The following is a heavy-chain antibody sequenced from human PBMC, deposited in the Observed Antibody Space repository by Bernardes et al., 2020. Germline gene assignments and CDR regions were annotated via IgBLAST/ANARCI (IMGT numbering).Heavy chain of an antibody. Sequence: GWSLRLSCAASGFIFSSYAMSWVRQAPGKGLEWVSRISGSGISTNYADSVKGRFTISRDNSKNTLFLQVNSLRFEDTAIYYCAKTSVASPPLDSWGQGTLVTVSS. D-gene: IGHD2-21*01. CDR2: ISGSGIST. CDR3: AKTSVASPPLDS. J-gene: IGHJ4*02. V-gene: IGHV3-23*01. CDR1: GFIFSSYA.